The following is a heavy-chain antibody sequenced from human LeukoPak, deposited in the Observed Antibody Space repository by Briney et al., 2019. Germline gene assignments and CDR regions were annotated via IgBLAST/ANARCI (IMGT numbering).Heavy chain of an antibody. D-gene: IGHD3-3*01. Sequence: GGSLRLSCSASGFTFSRYPMHWVRQAPGKGLEYVSAISGNGGSTYYADSVKGRFTISRDNSKNTLYHQMSSLRTEDTAIYYCVKAQYDFWSGLDYWGQGTLVTVSS. V-gene: IGHV3-64D*09. CDR2: ISGNGGST. CDR1: GFTFSRYP. CDR3: VKAQYDFWSGLDY. J-gene: IGHJ4*02.